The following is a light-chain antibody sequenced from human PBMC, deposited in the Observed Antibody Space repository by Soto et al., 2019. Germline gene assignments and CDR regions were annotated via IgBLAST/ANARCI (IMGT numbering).Light chain of an antibody. Sequence: EIVLTQSPGTLSLSPGERATLSCRASQSVSSSYLAWYQQKPGQAPRLLIYGASSRATGIPDRFSGSGSGTDFTLTISRMEPEDFALYYCQQYGRSQTFGQGTKVDIK. J-gene: IGKJ1*01. CDR3: QQYGRSQT. CDR1: QSVSSSY. V-gene: IGKV3-20*01. CDR2: GAS.